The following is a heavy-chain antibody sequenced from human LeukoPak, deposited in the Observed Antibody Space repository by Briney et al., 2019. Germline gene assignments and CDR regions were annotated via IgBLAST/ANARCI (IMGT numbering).Heavy chain of an antibody. CDR3: VRSRAASLGYFDS. CDR1: GFTFNDYA. J-gene: IGHJ4*02. V-gene: IGHV3-43D*03. Sequence: GGSLRLSCAASGFTFNDYALHWVRQVPGKGLEWLSFSGWTGIGTDYGDSVKGRFTISRDDSKNSLYLQMHSLRSEDSALYYCVRSRAASLGYFDSWGQGTLVTVSS. D-gene: IGHD7-27*01. CDR2: SGWTGIGT.